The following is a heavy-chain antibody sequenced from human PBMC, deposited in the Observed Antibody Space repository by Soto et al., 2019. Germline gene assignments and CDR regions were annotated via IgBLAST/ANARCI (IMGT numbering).Heavy chain of an antibody. CDR1: GGSISSSNW. V-gene: IGHV4-4*02. Sequence: SETLSLTCAVSGGSISSSNWWSWVRQPPGKGLEWIGEIYHSGSTNYNPSLKSRVTISVDKSKNQFSLKLSSVTAADTAVYYCARILHYYDSSGYYYESLYYYGMDVWGQGTTVTVYS. CDR2: IYHSGST. J-gene: IGHJ6*02. D-gene: IGHD3-22*01. CDR3: ARILHYYDSSGYYYESLYYYGMDV.